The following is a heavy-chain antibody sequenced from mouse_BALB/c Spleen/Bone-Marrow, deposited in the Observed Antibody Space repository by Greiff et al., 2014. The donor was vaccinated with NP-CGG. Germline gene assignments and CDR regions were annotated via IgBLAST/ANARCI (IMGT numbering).Heavy chain of an antibody. CDR1: GYAFTSYN. J-gene: IGHJ3*01. V-gene: IGHV1S135*01. Sequence: VQLKESGPELVKPGASVKVSCKASGYAFTSYNMYWVKQSHGKSLEWIGYIDPYNGGTSYNQKFKGKATLTVDKSSSTAYMHLISLTSEDSAVYYCARDNYYGSSTGFAYWGQGTLVTVSA. D-gene: IGHD1-1*01. CDR2: IDPYNGGT. CDR3: ARDNYYGSSTGFAY.